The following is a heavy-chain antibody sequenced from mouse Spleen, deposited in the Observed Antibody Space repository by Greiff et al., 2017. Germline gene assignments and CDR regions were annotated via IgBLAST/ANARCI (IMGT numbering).Heavy chain of an antibody. V-gene: IGHV2-2*01. CDR1: GFSLTSYG. J-gene: IGHJ4*01. CDR3: ARGAYYGNSYAMDY. Sequence: VKLMESGPGLVQPSQSLSITCTVSGFSLTSYGVHWVRQSPGKGLEWLGVIWSGGSTDYNAAFISRLSISKDNSKSQVFFKMNSLQADDTAIYYCARGAYYGNSYAMDYWGQGTSVTVSS. D-gene: IGHD2-10*01. CDR2: IWSGGST.